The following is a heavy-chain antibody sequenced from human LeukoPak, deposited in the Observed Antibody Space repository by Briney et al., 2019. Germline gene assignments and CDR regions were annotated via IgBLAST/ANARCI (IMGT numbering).Heavy chain of an antibody. D-gene: IGHD1-26*01. J-gene: IGHJ4*02. Sequence: PGGSLRLSCAASGFTFAGYWISWVGQAPGKGLEWVANIKQDASEEYYVDSVKGRFTISRDNAKNSLYLQMNSMRAEDTAVYYCVRDRGRASVDYWGQGTLVTVSS. CDR1: GFTFAGYW. CDR2: IKQDASEE. CDR3: VRDRGRASVDY. V-gene: IGHV3-7*01.